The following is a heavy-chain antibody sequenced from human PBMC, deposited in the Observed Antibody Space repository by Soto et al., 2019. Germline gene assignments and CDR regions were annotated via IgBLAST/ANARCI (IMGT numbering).Heavy chain of an antibody. CDR2: IIPILGIA. J-gene: IGHJ2*01. Sequence: QVQLVQSGAEVKKPGSSVKVSCKASGGTFSSYTISWVRQAPGQGLEWMGRIIPILGIANYAQKFQGRVTITADKDTSSAYMELISLRSEDTAVYYCARLNGGDGHNDWYFDLWGRGTLLTVSS. CDR3: ARLNGGDGHNDWYFDL. V-gene: IGHV1-69*02. D-gene: IGHD3-16*01. CDR1: GGTFSSYT.